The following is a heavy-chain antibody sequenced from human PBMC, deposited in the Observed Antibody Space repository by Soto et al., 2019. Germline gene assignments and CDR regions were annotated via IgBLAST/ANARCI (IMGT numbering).Heavy chain of an antibody. CDR2: IKQGGNEK. V-gene: IGHV3-7*01. CDR1: GFSFSTYL. J-gene: IGHJ6*02. Sequence: GGSLRLSCAASGFSFSTYLMSWVRQAPGKGLEWVANIKQGGNEKFYVDSVKGRFTISRDNDRKSLYLQMDSLRVEDTAVYYCVGALTYEVPYYYYGMDVWGQGTTVTVSS. D-gene: IGHD3-16*01. CDR3: VGALTYEVPYYYYGMDV.